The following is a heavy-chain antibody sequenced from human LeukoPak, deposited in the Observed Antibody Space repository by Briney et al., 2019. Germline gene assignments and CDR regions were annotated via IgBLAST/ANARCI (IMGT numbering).Heavy chain of an antibody. Sequence: GASVKVSCKASGYTLVNHGITWVRQAPGQGLEWMGWINPNSGGTNYAQKFQGRVTMTRDTSISTAYMELSRLRSDDTAVYYCARGLELPWFDPWGQGTLVTVSS. D-gene: IGHD1-26*01. CDR2: INPNSGGT. CDR3: ARGLELPWFDP. CDR1: GYTLVNHG. V-gene: IGHV1-2*02. J-gene: IGHJ5*02.